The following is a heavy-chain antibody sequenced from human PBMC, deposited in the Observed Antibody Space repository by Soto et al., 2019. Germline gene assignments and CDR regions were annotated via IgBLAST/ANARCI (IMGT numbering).Heavy chain of an antibody. CDR2: IYYSGST. J-gene: IGHJ5*02. Sequence: SETLALTCTVSGGSISRYYWSWIRQPPGKGLEWIGYIYYSGSTNYNPSLKSRVTISVDTSKNQFSLKLSSVTAADTAVYYCARDLGIVRGVYKGWFDPWGQGTLVTVSS. V-gene: IGHV4-59*01. CDR1: GGSISRYY. D-gene: IGHD3-10*01. CDR3: ARDLGIVRGVYKGWFDP.